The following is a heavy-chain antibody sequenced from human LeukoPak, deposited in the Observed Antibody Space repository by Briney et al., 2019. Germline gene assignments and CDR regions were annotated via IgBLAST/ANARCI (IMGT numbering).Heavy chain of an antibody. CDR1: GGSISSGGYY. Sequence: SETLSLTCTVSGGSISSGGYYWSWIRQHPGKGLEWIGYIYYSGSTYYNPSLKSRVTISVDTSKNQFSLKLSSVTAADTAVYYCARLPSERPYFDYWGQGILVTVSS. CDR3: ARLPSERPYFDY. J-gene: IGHJ4*02. CDR2: IYYSGST. D-gene: IGHD2-2*01. V-gene: IGHV4-31*03.